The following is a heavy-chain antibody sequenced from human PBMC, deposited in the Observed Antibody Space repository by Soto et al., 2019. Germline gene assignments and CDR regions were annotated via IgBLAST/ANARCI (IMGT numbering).Heavy chain of an antibody. J-gene: IGHJ4*02. CDR3: ANDIGVKEITGILDE. V-gene: IGHV3-9*01. D-gene: IGHD1-20*01. CDR1: GFTFDDYA. CDR2: INYNSVSI. Sequence: EVRLVESGGGLVQPGRSLRLSCAASGFTFDDYALHWVRQAPGKGLEWVSFINYNSVSIGYADSVRGRFTVSRDNAKSSMHLQKNSLRNEDTGYYFCANDIGVKEITGILDEWGRGTLVIVSS.